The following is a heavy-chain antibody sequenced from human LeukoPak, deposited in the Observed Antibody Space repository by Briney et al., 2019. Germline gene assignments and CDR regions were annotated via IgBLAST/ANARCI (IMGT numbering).Heavy chain of an antibody. CDR1: GFTFSSYA. V-gene: IGHV3-64*01. CDR2: ISSNGGST. CDR3: ARVIAGTRGAFDI. Sequence: PGGALRLSCAAYGFTFSSYAMPWVRQAPGKGLEYVSAISSNGGSTFYANSVKGRFTISRDNPKNTLYLQMGSLTAEDMAVYYCARVIAGTRGAFDIWGQGTTVTVSS. J-gene: IGHJ3*02. D-gene: IGHD1-14*01.